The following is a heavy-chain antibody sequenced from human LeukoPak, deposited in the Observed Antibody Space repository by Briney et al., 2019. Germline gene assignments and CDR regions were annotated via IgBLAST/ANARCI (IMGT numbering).Heavy chain of an antibody. V-gene: IGHV4-59*01. D-gene: IGHD3-22*01. J-gene: IGHJ4*02. CDR2: LYNSGST. Sequence: SETLSLTCTVSGGSISSYYWSWIRQPPGKGLEWIGYLYNSGSTNDNPSLKSRVTISEATSKNQFSLKLSSVTPADTAVYYCARTYDSSGYPLDYWGQGTLVTVSS. CDR3: ARTYDSSGYPLDY. CDR1: GGSISSYY.